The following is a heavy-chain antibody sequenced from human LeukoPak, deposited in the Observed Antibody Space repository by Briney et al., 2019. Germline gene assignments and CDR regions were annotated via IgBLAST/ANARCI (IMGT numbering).Heavy chain of an antibody. V-gene: IGHV5-51*01. Sequence: GESLRISCKGSGYSFTNYWIGWVRQMPGKGLEWMGIIYPGDSDIRYSPSFQGQVTISADKSISTAYLQWSSLKASDTAMYYCARHPRNIVVPAAIDYWSQGTLVTVSS. D-gene: IGHD2-2*01. CDR3: ARHPRNIVVPAAIDY. CDR1: GYSFTNYW. J-gene: IGHJ4*02. CDR2: IYPGDSDI.